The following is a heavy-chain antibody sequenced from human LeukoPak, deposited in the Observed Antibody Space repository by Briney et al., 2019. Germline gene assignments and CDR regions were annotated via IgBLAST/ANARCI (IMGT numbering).Heavy chain of an antibody. J-gene: IGHJ4*02. CDR3: ARGRATGRSGGDY. CDR2: ISSGSSTI. Sequence: GGSLRLSCVASGFTLSSYSMNWVRQAPGKGLEWVSYISSGSSTIYYAGSVKGRFTISRDNAKNSLYLQMNSLRDEDTAVYYCARGRATGRSGGDYWGQGTLVTVSS. V-gene: IGHV3-48*02. CDR1: GFTLSSYS. D-gene: IGHD3-9*01.